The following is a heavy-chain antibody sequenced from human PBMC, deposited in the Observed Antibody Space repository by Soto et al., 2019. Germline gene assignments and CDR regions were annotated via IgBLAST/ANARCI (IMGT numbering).Heavy chain of an antibody. J-gene: IGHJ4*02. V-gene: IGHV4-30-4*01. CDR1: GGSISSGDYY. CDR3: ARVYYDSSGYYTIDY. CDR2: IYYSGST. Sequence: PSETLSLTCTVSGGSISSGDYYWSWIRQPPGKGLEWIGYIYYSGSTYYNPSLKSRVTISVDTSKNQFSLKLSSVTAADTAVYYCARVYYDSSGYYTIDYWGQGTLVTVSS. D-gene: IGHD3-22*01.